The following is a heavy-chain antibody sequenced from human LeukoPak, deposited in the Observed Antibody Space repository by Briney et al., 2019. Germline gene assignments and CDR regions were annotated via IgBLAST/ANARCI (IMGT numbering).Heavy chain of an antibody. CDR2: IFYSGST. V-gene: IGHV4-59*01. CDR3: VRGNCSGAVCVYFDP. D-gene: IGHD2-15*01. J-gene: IGHJ5*02. Sequence: PFETLSLTCTVSGASTSPYHWSWIRQPPGKGLEWIGYIFYSGSTSYNPSLRSRVTILQDTSKNQVSLKLSSLTAADTAVYYCVRGNCSGAVCVYFDPWGQETRDTVSS. CDR1: GASTSPYH.